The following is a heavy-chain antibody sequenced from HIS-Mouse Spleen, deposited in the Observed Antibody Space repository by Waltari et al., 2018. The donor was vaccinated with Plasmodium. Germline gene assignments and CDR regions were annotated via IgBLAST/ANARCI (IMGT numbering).Heavy chain of an antibody. D-gene: IGHD6-13*01. CDR3: AEDRRSSSWYVDY. V-gene: IGHV3-30*18. CDR2: ISYDGSNK. CDR1: GFTFSSYG. Sequence: QVQLVESGGGVVQPGRSLRLSCAASGFTFSSYGMHWVRQAPGKGLEWVAVISYDGSNKYYADSVKGRFTISRDNSKNTLYLQMNSLRAEDTAVYYCAEDRRSSSWYVDYWGQGTLVTVSS. J-gene: IGHJ4*02.